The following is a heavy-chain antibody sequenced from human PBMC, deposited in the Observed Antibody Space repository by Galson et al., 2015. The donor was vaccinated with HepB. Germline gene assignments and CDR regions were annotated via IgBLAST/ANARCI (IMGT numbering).Heavy chain of an antibody. CDR1: GFTFSSYS. CDR3: AGGRPGHY. V-gene: IGHV3-48*01. Sequence: LRLSCAASGFTFSSYSMNWVRQAPGKGLEWVSYISSSSSTIYYADSVKGRFTISRDNAKNSLYLQMNSLRAEDTAVYYCAGGRPGHYWGQGTLVTVSS. CDR2: ISSSSSTI. J-gene: IGHJ4*02.